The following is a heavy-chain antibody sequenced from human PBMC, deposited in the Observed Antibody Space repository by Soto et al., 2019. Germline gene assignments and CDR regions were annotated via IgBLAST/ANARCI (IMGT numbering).Heavy chain of an antibody. J-gene: IGHJ4*02. CDR2: IRTKANSYAT. D-gene: IGHD5-18*01. V-gene: IGHV3-73*01. Sequence: GGSLRLSCAASGFTFSGSAMHWVRQASGKGLEWVGHIRTKANSYATAYAASVKGRFTISRDDSENTAYLQMNSLKMEDTAVYYCTTTAMVPGFDYWGQGTLVTVSS. CDR3: TTTAMVPGFDY. CDR1: GFTFSGSA.